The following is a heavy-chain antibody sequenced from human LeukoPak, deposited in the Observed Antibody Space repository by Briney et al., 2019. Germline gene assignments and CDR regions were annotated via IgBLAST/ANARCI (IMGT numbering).Heavy chain of an antibody. CDR1: GGSFSGYY. J-gene: IGHJ5*02. Sequence: SETLSLTCAVYGGSFSGYYWRWIRQPPGKGLEGIGEINHSGSTNYNPSLTSRVTISVDTSKTQFSLTLSSLPAADTAVYYCARGPVWFDPWGQGTLVTVSS. V-gene: IGHV4-34*01. CDR2: INHSGST. CDR3: ARGPVWFDP.